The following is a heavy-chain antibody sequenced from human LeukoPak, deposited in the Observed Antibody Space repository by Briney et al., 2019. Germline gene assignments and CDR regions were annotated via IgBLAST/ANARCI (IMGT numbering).Heavy chain of an antibody. CDR3: AKPRGEEWLVGLYDAFDI. CDR2: ISGGGDSE. Sequence: GGSLRLSCAASGFTFSSYAMSWVRQTPGKGLEWVSSISGGGDSEYYADSVKGRFTISRDNSKNTLYLQMNSLRAEDTAVFYCAKPRGEEWLVGLYDAFDIWGQGTMVTVSS. V-gene: IGHV3-23*01. D-gene: IGHD6-19*01. CDR1: GFTFSSYA. J-gene: IGHJ3*02.